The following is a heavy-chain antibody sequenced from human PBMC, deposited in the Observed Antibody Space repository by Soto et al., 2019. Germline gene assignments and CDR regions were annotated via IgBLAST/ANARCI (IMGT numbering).Heavy chain of an antibody. J-gene: IGHJ4*02. CDR1: EYTFTGYY. CDR2: INPNSGGT. Sequence: ASVKVSCQPSEYTFTGYYIHWVRQAPGQALEWMGWINPNSGGTNYAQKFQGWVNMTRDTSISTAYMELSRLRSDDTAVYYCARTRYDILTGYYKASFVSDYWGQGTLVTVSS. D-gene: IGHD3-9*01. V-gene: IGHV1-2*04. CDR3: ARTRYDILTGYYKASFVSDY.